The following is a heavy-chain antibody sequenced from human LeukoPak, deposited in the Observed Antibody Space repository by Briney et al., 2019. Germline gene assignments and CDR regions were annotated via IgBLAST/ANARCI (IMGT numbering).Heavy chain of an antibody. CDR2: IWYDGSDQ. V-gene: IGHV3-33*01. Sequence: GGSLRLSCAASGFTFSNYGIHWVRQAPGKGLEWVAVIWYDGSDQRYADSVKGRFTIPRDNSQNTVYLQMNSLRGEDAAVYYCARDRNWATQRWYLDLWGRGTLVTVSP. CDR3: ARDRNWATQRWYLDL. CDR1: GFTFSNYG. J-gene: IGHJ2*01. D-gene: IGHD7-27*01.